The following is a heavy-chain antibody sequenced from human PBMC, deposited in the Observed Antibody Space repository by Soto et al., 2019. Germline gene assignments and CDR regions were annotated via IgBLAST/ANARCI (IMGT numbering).Heavy chain of an antibody. D-gene: IGHD2-15*01. Sequence: EVQLVESGGGLVQPGGSVRLSCAASGFTFSTYSMHWVRQAPGKGLEWVSFISSSGGTIYYADSVKGRFTISRDNAKNSLYLQMISLSDEDTAVYYCARLSVRYCSGGSCSQLDYWGQGTLVTVSS. CDR2: ISSSGGTI. V-gene: IGHV3-48*02. J-gene: IGHJ4*02. CDR1: GFTFSTYS. CDR3: ARLSVRYCSGGSCSQLDY.